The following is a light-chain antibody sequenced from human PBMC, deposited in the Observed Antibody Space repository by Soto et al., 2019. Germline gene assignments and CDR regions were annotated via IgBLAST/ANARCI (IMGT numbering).Light chain of an antibody. V-gene: IGLV1-40*01. CDR2: GNS. CDR1: SSNIGAGYD. CDR3: QSYDSSLSGSTV. J-gene: IGLJ2*01. Sequence: QSVLTQPPSVSGAPGQRVTISCTGSSSNIGAGYDVHWYQQLLGTAPKLLIYGNSNRPSGVPDRFSGSKSGTSASLAITGLQAEDEADYYCQSYDSSLSGSTVFGGGTQLTVL.